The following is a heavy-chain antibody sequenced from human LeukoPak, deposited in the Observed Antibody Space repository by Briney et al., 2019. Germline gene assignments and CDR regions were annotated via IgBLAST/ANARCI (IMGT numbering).Heavy chain of an antibody. V-gene: IGHV3-23*01. Sequence: GGSLRLSCAASGFNFSSFGMSWVRQAPGKGLEWVSAISPSGGSRYHADSVKGRFTISRDNSKNTLFLQMSSLRAEDTAVYYCTRGGYDDFWTGYFYWGQGALVTVTS. CDR3: TRGGYDDFWTGYFY. CDR2: ISPSGGSR. J-gene: IGHJ4*02. CDR1: GFNFSSFG. D-gene: IGHD3-3*01.